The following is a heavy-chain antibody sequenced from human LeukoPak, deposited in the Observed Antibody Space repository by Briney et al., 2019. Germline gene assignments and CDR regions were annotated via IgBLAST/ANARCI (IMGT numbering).Heavy chain of an antibody. J-gene: IGHJ6*02. Sequence: SETLSLTCTVSGGSLSSSSDYCGSIRQPPGNGLEWIGVINYRGTTIYNPSIKSRVTLSVDTSMNQSSLKLTSVTAANTAVYYCARYCTGGTCYSARGGLDVWGQGTTVTVSS. V-gene: IGHV4-39*01. D-gene: IGHD2-15*01. CDR1: GGSLSSSSDY. CDR2: INYRGTT. CDR3: ARYCTGGTCYSARGGLDV.